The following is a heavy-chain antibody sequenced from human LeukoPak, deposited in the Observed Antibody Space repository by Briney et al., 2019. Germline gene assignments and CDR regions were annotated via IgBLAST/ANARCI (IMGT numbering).Heavy chain of an antibody. CDR2: IWFDGSIK. CDR3: ASAAGPFVD. CDR1: GFTFSSYG. D-gene: IGHD6-19*01. J-gene: IGHJ4*02. V-gene: IGHV3-33*01. Sequence: GGSLRLSCAASGFTFSSYGMHWVRQAPGKGLEWVAVIWFDGSIKYYADSVKGRFTISRDNSRNTLFLQMNSLRAEDTAVYYCASAAGPFVDWGQGTLVTVSS.